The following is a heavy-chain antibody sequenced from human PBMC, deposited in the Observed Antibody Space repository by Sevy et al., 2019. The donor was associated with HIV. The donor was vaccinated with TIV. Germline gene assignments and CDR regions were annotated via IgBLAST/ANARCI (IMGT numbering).Heavy chain of an antibody. Sequence: SETLSLTCTVSGGSITSLYWNWIRQPPGKGLEWIANIYYNGHINYNPSLKSRVTLSLDTSKNQFSLRLGSVTAADMAMYYCAGENAWGRGYSWGQGTLVTVSS. V-gene: IGHV4-59*08. CDR1: GGSITSLY. J-gene: IGHJ4*02. CDR3: AGENAWGRGYS. CDR2: IYYNGHI. D-gene: IGHD1-26*01.